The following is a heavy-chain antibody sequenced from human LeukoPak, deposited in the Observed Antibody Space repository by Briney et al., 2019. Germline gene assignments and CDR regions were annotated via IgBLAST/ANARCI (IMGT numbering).Heavy chain of an antibody. CDR2: VHYSGNT. D-gene: IGHD6-13*01. Sequence: SETLSLTCIVSGGYISNYYWSWIRQPPRKGLEWIGYVHYSGNTNYNPSLKSRVTISVDTSKNQFSLKLNSVTAADTAVYYCARMIAAAGTEYFDLWGRGTLVTVSS. J-gene: IGHJ2*01. CDR1: GGYISNYY. CDR3: ARMIAAAGTEYFDL. V-gene: IGHV4-59*01.